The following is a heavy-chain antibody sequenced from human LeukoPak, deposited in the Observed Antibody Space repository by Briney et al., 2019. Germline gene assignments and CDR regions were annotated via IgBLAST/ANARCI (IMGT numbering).Heavy chain of an antibody. Sequence: PSETLSLTCTVSGGSISSYYWSWIRQPPGKGLEWIGYIYYSGSTNYNPSLKSRVTISVDTSKNQFSLKLSSVTAADTAVYYCARLVVRSGSPFDYWGQGTLVTVSS. CDR2: IYYSGST. CDR1: GGSISSYY. CDR3: ARLVVRSGSPFDY. V-gene: IGHV4-59*01. D-gene: IGHD3-3*01. J-gene: IGHJ4*02.